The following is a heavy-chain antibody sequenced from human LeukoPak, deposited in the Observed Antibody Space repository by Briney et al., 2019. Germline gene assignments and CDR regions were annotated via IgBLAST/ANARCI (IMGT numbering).Heavy chain of an antibody. CDR3: ATLDYDSSGYYYDY. J-gene: IGHJ4*02. CDR1: GYTLTELS. Sequence: ASVKVSCKVSGYTLTELSMHWVRQAPGKGLEWMGGFDPEDGETIYAQKFQGRVTMTEDTSTGTAYMELSSLRSEDTAVYYCATLDYDSSGYYYDYWGQGTLVTVSS. V-gene: IGHV1-24*01. D-gene: IGHD3-22*01. CDR2: FDPEDGET.